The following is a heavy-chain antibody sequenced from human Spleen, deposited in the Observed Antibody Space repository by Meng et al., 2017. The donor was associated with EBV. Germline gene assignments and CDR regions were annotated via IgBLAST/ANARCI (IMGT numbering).Heavy chain of an antibody. CDR3: ARWAGGVCFYCDY. J-gene: IGHJ4*02. CDR2: INHSGST. CDR1: GEVLSGYY. D-gene: IGHD2-8*02. V-gene: IGHV4-34*01. Sequence: QVQLQPWGAGLLKPSETLSLTCAVYGEVLSGYYWTWIRQPPGKGLEWIGEINHSGSTNYNPSLKSRVTISVDTSKNQFSLKLNSVTAADTAVYYCARWAGGVCFYCDYWGQGTLVTVSS.